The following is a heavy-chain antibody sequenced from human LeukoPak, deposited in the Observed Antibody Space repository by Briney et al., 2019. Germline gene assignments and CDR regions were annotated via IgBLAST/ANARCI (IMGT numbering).Heavy chain of an antibody. CDR1: GFTFDDYA. CDR3: ARDRVDTASQDYYYYGMDV. Sequence: GRSLRLSCAASGFTFDDYAMHWVRQAPGKGLEWVSGISWNSGSIGYADSVKGRFTISRDNSKNTLYLQMNSLRAEDTAVYYCARDRVDTASQDYYYYGMDVWGQGTTVTVSS. V-gene: IGHV3-9*01. CDR2: ISWNSGSI. D-gene: IGHD5-18*01. J-gene: IGHJ6*02.